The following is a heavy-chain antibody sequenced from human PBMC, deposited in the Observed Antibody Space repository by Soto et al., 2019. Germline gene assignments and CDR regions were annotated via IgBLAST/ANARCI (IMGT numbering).Heavy chain of an antibody. Sequence: GESLKISCKGSGYSFTSYWISWVRQMPGKGLEWMGRIDPSDSYTNYSPSFQGHVTISADKSISTAYLQWSSLKASDTAMYYCSSSLLGITGTKDAFDIWGQGTMVTVSS. CDR2: IDPSDSYT. J-gene: IGHJ3*02. CDR1: GYSFTSYW. V-gene: IGHV5-10-1*01. D-gene: IGHD1-7*01. CDR3: SSSLLGITGTKDAFDI.